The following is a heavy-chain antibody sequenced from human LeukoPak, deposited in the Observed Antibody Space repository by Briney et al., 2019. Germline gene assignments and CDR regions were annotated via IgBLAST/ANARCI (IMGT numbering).Heavy chain of an antibody. CDR3: ARGPWIQLWFGSVTYYFDY. CDR1: GYSISSGYY. Sequence: PSETLSLTCAVSGYSISSGYYWGWIRQPPGKGLEWIGIIYHFGSTYYNPSLKSRVTISVDTSKNQFSLKLSSVTAADTAVYYCARGPWIQLWFGSVTYYFDYWGQGTLVTVSS. J-gene: IGHJ4*02. V-gene: IGHV4-38-2*01. CDR2: IYHFGST. D-gene: IGHD5-18*01.